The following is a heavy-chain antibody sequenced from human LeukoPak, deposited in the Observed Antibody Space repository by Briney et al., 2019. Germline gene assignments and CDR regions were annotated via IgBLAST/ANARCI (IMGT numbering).Heavy chain of an antibody. J-gene: IGHJ4*02. CDR2: ISGSGGST. CDR1: GFTFSSYA. D-gene: IGHD6-13*01. CDR3: ARRNIAAAALDY. V-gene: IGHV3-23*01. Sequence: ESGGGLVQPGGSLRLSCAASGFTFSSYAMRWVRQAPGKGLEWVSAISGSGGSTYYADSVKGRFNISRDNSKNTLYLQMNSLRAEDTAVYYCARRNIAAAALDYWGQGTLVTVSS.